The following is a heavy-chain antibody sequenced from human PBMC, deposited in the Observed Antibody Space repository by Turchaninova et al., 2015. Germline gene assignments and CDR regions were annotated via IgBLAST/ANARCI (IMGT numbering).Heavy chain of an antibody. CDR1: GYSFTSDW. Sequence: EVPLGPSGAEVKTPGESLRISCKGSGYSFTSDWISWVRQMPGKGLEWMGRIDPSDSYTNYSPSFQCHVTISADKSISTAYLQWSSLKASDTAMYYCARHGGSDYDFWAWGQGTLVTVSS. V-gene: IGHV5-10-1*03. J-gene: IGHJ5*02. CDR2: IDPSDSYT. CDR3: ARHGGSDYDFWA. D-gene: IGHD3-3*01.